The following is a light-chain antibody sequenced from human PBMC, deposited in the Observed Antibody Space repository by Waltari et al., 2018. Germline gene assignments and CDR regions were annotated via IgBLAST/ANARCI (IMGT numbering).Light chain of an antibody. CDR3: QQYNTYPYT. V-gene: IGKV1-5*03. CDR1: HRISSW. J-gene: IGKJ2*01. Sequence: DIQMTHSSPTLSASVGDRVTLTCRASHRISSWLAWYQQKPGKAPNLLIYEASSLQSGVSSRFSGSGSGTEFTLTINSLQPDDFATYYCQQYNTYPYTFGQGTKLEI. CDR2: EAS.